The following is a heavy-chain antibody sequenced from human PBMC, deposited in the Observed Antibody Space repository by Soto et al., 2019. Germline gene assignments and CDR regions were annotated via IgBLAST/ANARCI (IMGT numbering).Heavy chain of an antibody. V-gene: IGHV4-59*08. CDR3: ARRYGGNLDY. CDR2: IYYSGST. Sequence: QVQLQESGPGLVKPSETLSLTCTVSGGSISNFYWSWIRQPPGKGLEWIGYIYYSGSTNSNPSLRSRVTISVDTSKNQFSLKLSSVTAADTAVYFCARRYGGNLDYWGQGTLVTVSS. D-gene: IGHD1-26*01. J-gene: IGHJ4*02. CDR1: GGSISNFY.